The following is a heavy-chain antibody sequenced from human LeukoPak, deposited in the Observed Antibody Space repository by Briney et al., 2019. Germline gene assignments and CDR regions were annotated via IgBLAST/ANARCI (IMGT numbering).Heavy chain of an antibody. J-gene: IGHJ5*02. CDR1: GFSLSTSGVG. CDR3: AHRRHSSSWYRDKNWFDP. D-gene: IGHD6-13*01. V-gene: IGHV2-5*02. Sequence: SGPTLVNPTQTLTLTCTFSGFSLSTSGVGVGWIRQPPGKALEWLALIYWDDDKRYSPSLKSRLTITKDTSKNQVVLTMTNMDPVDTATYYCAHRRHSSSWYRDKNWFDPWGQGTLVTVSS. CDR2: IYWDDDK.